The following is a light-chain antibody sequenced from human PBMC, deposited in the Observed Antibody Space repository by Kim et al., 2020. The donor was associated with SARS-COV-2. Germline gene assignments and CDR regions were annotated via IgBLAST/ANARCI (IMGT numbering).Light chain of an antibody. Sequence: ASVGTHINIHCQASDDIVNFLNCYQYKPRKAPKLLISDASNFQTGVPSRFSGSRSKTHFTLTISILQPDDVATYYCQQSDTVPDTFGQGTKLEI. CDR3: QQSDTVPDT. CDR2: DAS. V-gene: IGKV1-33*01. J-gene: IGKJ2*01. CDR1: DDIVNF.